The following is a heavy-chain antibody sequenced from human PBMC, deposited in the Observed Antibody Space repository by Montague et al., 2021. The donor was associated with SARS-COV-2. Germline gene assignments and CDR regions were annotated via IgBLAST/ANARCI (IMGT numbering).Heavy chain of an antibody. J-gene: IGHJ3*02. CDR2: ISYSGSA. Sequence: SDTLSLTCSVSGDSINNSRYYWGWIRQPPGKGLEWIGTISYSGSAYYNPSLKSSVTISVDTSKDQFSLKLNSVTATDTAVYYCARLESIRGVMIRGSFHIWGQGTKVTVSS. CDR1: GDSINNSRYY. D-gene: IGHD3-10*01. V-gene: IGHV4-39*01. CDR3: ARLESIRGVMIRGSFHI.